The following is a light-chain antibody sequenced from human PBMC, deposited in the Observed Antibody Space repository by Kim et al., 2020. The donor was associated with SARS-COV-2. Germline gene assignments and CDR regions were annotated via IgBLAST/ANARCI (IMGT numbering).Light chain of an antibody. CDR1: SSDVSTYKY. V-gene: IGLV2-14*03. CDR3: SSQTTSSTNVL. Sequence: QSSTISCTGTSSDVSTYKYVSWYQQQPGKAPKLMIYDVSNRPSGVSNRCSGSQTGNAASLTISGRQAEDEADYYCSSQTTSSTNVLFGGGTQLTVL. CDR2: DVS. J-gene: IGLJ2*01.